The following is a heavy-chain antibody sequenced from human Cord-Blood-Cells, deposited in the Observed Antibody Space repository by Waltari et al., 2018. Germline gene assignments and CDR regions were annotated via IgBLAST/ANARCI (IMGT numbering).Heavy chain of an antibody. CDR3: ARPLGYCSSTSCYDAFDI. V-gene: IGHV1-2*02. CDR1: GYTFTGYY. Sequence: QVQLVQSGAEVKKPGASVKVSCKASGYTFTGYYMHWVRQAPGQGLEWMGWINHNSGGTNYAQKFQGRVTMTRDTSISTAYMELSRLRSDDTAVYYCARPLGYCSSTSCYDAFDIWGQGTMVTVSS. D-gene: IGHD2-2*01. J-gene: IGHJ3*02. CDR2: INHNSGGT.